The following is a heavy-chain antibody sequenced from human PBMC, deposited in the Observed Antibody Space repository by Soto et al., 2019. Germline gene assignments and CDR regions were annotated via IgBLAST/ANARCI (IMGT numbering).Heavy chain of an antibody. CDR3: AKDKVVTPAYYGMDV. V-gene: IGHV3-30*18. Sequence: SGGSLRLSCAASGFTFSSYGMHWVRQAPGKGLEWVAVISYDGSNKYYADSVKGRFTISRDNSKNTLYLQMNSLRAEDTAVYYCAKDKVVTPAYYGMDVWGQGTTVTVSS. D-gene: IGHD2-15*01. J-gene: IGHJ6*02. CDR2: ISYDGSNK. CDR1: GFTFSSYG.